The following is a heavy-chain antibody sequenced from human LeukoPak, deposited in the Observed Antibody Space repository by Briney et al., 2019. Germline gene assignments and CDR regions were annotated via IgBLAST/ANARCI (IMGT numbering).Heavy chain of an antibody. CDR2: ISSSGTTI. CDR3: ARDRFWFGELENYFDY. Sequence: PGGSLRLSCAASGLTFSDYYMSWIRQAPGKGLEWVSYISSSGTTIYYADSVKGRFTISRDNAKNSLYLQMNSLRAEDTAVYYCARDRFWFGELENYFDYWGQGTLVTVSS. V-gene: IGHV3-11*04. J-gene: IGHJ4*02. CDR1: GLTFSDYY. D-gene: IGHD3-10*01.